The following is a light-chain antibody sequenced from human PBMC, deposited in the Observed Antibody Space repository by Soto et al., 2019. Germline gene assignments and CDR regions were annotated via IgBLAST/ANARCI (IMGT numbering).Light chain of an antibody. J-gene: IGLJ2*01. CDR1: SSNLGNNY. Sequence: QSVLTQPPSVSAAPGQRVTISCSGSSSNLGNNYVSWYQQLPGTAPQLLIYDNNKRTSGIPDRFSGSKSGTSATLGITGLQTGDEADYYCGTWDTSLSAVVFGGGTKLTVL. CDR3: GTWDTSLSAVV. V-gene: IGLV1-51*01. CDR2: DNN.